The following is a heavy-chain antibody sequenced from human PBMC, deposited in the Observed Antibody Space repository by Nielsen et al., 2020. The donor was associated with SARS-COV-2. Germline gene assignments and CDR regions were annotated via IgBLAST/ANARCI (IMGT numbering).Heavy chain of an antibody. CDR2: ISGSGGST. CDR3: ATQATYYYESGVGYFDY. CDR1: GFTFSSYA. J-gene: IGHJ4*02. V-gene: IGHV3-23*01. Sequence: GESLKISCAASGFTFSSYAMSWVRQAPGKGLEWVSAISGSGGSTYYADSVKGRFTISRDNSKNTLYLQMNSLRAEDTAVYYSATQATYYYESGVGYFDYWGQGTLVTVSS. D-gene: IGHD3-22*01.